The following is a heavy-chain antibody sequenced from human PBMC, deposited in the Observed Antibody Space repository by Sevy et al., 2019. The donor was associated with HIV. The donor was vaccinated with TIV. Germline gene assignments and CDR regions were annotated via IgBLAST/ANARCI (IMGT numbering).Heavy chain of an antibody. CDR2: LDVQDGET. V-gene: IGHV1-24*01. CDR3: AAVGLRYCSGSSCYQGDWFDP. J-gene: IGHJ5*02. CDR1: GYSLTKLS. D-gene: IGHD2-15*01. Sequence: ASVKVSCKVSGYSLTKLSIHWVRQGPGKGLEWMGDLDVQDGETIYAKKFQGRLKMTVDTNTDTAYIELSRLTSEDTAVYYCAAVGLRYCSGSSCYQGDWFDPWVQGSLVTVSS.